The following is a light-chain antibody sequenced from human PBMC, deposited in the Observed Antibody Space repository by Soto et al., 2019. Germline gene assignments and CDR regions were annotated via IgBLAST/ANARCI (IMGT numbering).Light chain of an antibody. Sequence: EIVMTQSPSTLSVSPWERSTLSFMASQSVSSNLAWYQQQPGQAPRLLIYGASRRATGIPDRFSGSGSGTDFTLTISRLEPEDFAVYYCQQYAGSPRTFGQGTKVDIK. J-gene: IGKJ1*01. CDR3: QQYAGSPRT. CDR1: QSVSSN. V-gene: IGKV3-20*01. CDR2: GAS.